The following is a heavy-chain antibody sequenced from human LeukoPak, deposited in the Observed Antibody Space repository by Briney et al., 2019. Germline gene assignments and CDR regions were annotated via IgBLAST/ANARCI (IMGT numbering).Heavy chain of an antibody. Sequence: ASVKVSCKAFGYTFTRHGISWVRQAPGQGLEWMGWINAYNGNTNYAQKLQGRVTMTTDTSTSTVYMELRSLRSDDTAVYYCARVAGDTVVEYYYMDVWGKGTRVTVSS. J-gene: IGHJ6*03. D-gene: IGHD2-2*01. CDR3: ARVAGDTVVEYYYMDV. CDR2: INAYNGNT. CDR1: GYTFTRHG. V-gene: IGHV1-18*01.